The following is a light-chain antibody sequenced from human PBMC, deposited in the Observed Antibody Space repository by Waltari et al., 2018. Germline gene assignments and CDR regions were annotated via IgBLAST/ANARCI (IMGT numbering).Light chain of an antibody. CDR1: SSDVGSNNY. J-gene: IGLJ1*01. CDR3: SSHAGSRV. CDR2: EVN. V-gene: IGLV2-8*01. Sequence: QSALTQPPSASGSPGLSVAISCTGTSSDVGSNNYVSWYQQHPGKAPKLIIYEVNRRPSGVPDRFSGSKSGNTASLTVSGLQAEDEADYYCSSHAGSRVFGTGTKVTVL.